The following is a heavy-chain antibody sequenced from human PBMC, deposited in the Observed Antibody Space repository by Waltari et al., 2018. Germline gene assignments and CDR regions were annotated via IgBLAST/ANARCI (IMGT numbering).Heavy chain of an antibody. D-gene: IGHD3-9*01. CDR3: ARDLDWVLFDS. J-gene: IGHJ4*02. CDR1: GFRFSNYW. CDR2: IKYDGSTR. V-gene: IGHV3-74*01. Sequence: EVQLVESGGDLVQPGGSLRLSCSASGFRFSNYWRHWVRQAPGKGLVWVSRIKYDGSTRAYADSVKGRFTISRDNARNTLFLQMSGLRAEDTAVYYCARDLDWVLFDSWGQGTLVTVSS.